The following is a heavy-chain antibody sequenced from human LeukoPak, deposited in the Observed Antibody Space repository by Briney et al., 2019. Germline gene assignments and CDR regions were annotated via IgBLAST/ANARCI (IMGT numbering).Heavy chain of an antibody. CDR2: IYTSGST. D-gene: IGHD6-19*01. CDR1: GGSISSGSYY. V-gene: IGHV4-61*02. CDR3: ARRDSSGWYRESDAFDI. J-gene: IGHJ3*02. Sequence: PSETLSLTCTVSGGSISSGSYYWSWIRQPAGKGLEWIGRIYTSGSTNYNPFLKSRVTISVDTSKNQFSLKLSSVTAADTAVYYCARRDSSGWYRESDAFDIWGQGTMVTVSS.